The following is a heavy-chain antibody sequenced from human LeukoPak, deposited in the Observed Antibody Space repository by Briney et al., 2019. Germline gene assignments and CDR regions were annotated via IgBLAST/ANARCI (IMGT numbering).Heavy chain of an antibody. CDR3: ARDQERSYYYGSGSYEY. Sequence: GGSLRLSCGASGFTFSSYSMNWVRRAPGKGVEWVSSISSSSSYIYYADSVKGRCTISRDNAKNSLYLQMSSLRAEDTAVYYCARDQERSYYYGSGSYEYWGQRTLVTVSS. D-gene: IGHD3-10*01. J-gene: IGHJ4*02. CDR1: GFTFSSYS. V-gene: IGHV3-21*01. CDR2: ISSSSSYI.